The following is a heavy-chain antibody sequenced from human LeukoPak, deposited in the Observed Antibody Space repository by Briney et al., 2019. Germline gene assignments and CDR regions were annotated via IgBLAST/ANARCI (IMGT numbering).Heavy chain of an antibody. V-gene: IGHV4-59*01. J-gene: IGHJ4*02. Sequence: PSETLSLTCTVSGVSMFNYYWSWIRQAPGKGLEWIGYIYYGGTTHYSPSLKSRVTISVDTSKNQFSLKLSSVTAADTAVYYCAKDEQQLSHYWGQGTLVTVSS. D-gene: IGHD6-13*01. CDR1: GVSMFNYY. CDR3: AKDEQQLSHY. CDR2: IYYGGTT.